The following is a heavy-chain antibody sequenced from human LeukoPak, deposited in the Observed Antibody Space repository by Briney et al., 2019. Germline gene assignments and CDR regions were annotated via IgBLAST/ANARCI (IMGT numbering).Heavy chain of an antibody. J-gene: IGHJ5*02. Sequence: GGSLRLSCAASRFTFSGYAMYWVRQAPGKGLEWVSCIDASGVNTYYADSVKGRFTISRDNSNNTLYLQMNSLRAEDTAVYYCAKGSGSGWYGWFDPWGQGTLVTISS. CDR1: RFTFSGYA. V-gene: IGHV3-23*01. CDR2: IDASGVNT. D-gene: IGHD6-19*01. CDR3: AKGSGSGWYGWFDP.